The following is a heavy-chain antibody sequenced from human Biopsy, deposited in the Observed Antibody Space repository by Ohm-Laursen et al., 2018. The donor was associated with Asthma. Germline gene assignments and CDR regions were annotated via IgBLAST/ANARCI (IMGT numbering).Heavy chain of an antibody. V-gene: IGHV1-3*04. J-gene: IGHJ3*01. Sequence: SVKVSCKASGYTFIGCHIHWMRQAPGQGLEWMGWVNTGNGDTKYSQKFQGRVTITRDTSASTAYMELRSLRSEDTATYYCARTYYDFLTGQVRDVFGVWGQGTMVTVSS. D-gene: IGHD3-9*01. CDR3: ARTYYDFLTGQVRDVFGV. CDR2: VNTGNGDT. CDR1: GYTFIGCH.